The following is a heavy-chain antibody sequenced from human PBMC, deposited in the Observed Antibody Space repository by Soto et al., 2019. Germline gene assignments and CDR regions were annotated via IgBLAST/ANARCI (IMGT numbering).Heavy chain of an antibody. CDR1: GFTSSDYN. V-gene: IGHV3-21*04. D-gene: IGHD2-2*01. CDR3: ARDLVPVAEALFLGYYYYGLDV. Sequence: PGGSLRLSCAASGFTSSDYNVYWVRQTPGKGLEWVASISSANSYIYYANSVKGRFTISRDNPKKSLSLQMNSLRAEDTAVYYCARDLVPVAEALFLGYYYYGLDVWGQGTTVTVSS. J-gene: IGHJ6*02. CDR2: ISSANSYI.